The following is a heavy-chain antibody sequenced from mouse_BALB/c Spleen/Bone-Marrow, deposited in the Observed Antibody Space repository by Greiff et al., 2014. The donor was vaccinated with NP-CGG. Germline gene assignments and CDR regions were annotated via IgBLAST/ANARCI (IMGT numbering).Heavy chain of an antibody. CDR1: GFNIKDTY. D-gene: IGHD2-3*01. CDR3: ARNGYYVYYYAMDY. J-gene: IGHJ4*01. CDR2: IDPANGNT. Sequence: VQLKQSGAELVKPGASVKLSCTASGFNIKDTYMHWVKQRPEQGLEWIGRIDPANGNTKYDPKFQGKATITADTSSNTAYLQLSSLTSEDTAVYYCARNGYYVYYYAMDYWGQGTSVNVSS. V-gene: IGHV14-3*02.